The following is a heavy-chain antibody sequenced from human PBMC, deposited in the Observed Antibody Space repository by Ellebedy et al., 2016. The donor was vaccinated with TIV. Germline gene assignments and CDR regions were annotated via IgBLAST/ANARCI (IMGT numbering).Heavy chain of an antibody. J-gene: IGHJ6*02. CDR2: ISSSSSYI. Sequence: GESLKISCAASGFTFSSYSMNWVRQAPGKGLEWVSSISSSSSYIYYADSVKGRFTISRDNAKNSLYPQMNSLRDEDTAVYYCARAIISYDSSGYYPNYYYYGMDVWGQGTTVTVSS. CDR1: GFTFSSYS. CDR3: ARAIISYDSSGYYPNYYYYGMDV. V-gene: IGHV3-21*01. D-gene: IGHD3-22*01.